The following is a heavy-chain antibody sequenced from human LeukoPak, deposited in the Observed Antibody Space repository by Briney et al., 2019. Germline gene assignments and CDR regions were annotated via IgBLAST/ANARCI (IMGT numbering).Heavy chain of an antibody. D-gene: IGHD2-2*01. CDR1: GYTFTSYD. CDR3: ARGDIVVVPAASIGAFDI. Sequence: GASVKVSCKASGYTFTSYDINWVQQATGQGLEWMGWMNPNSGNTGYAQKFQGRVTITRNTSISTAYMELSSLRSEDTAVYYCARGDIVVVPAASIGAFDIWGQGTMVTVSS. CDR2: MNPNSGNT. V-gene: IGHV1-8*03. J-gene: IGHJ3*02.